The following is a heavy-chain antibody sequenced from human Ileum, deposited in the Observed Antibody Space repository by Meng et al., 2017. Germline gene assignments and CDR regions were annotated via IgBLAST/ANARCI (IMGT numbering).Heavy chain of an antibody. CDR1: GGYCSCDY. CDR3: ARQGYYDFWSGYRRTPSNWFDP. J-gene: IGHJ5*02. CDR2: INHSGST. Sequence: QAWLPHAAAALLKPSETLSLTCAGYGGYCSCDYWSWIRQPPGKGLEWIGEINHSGSTNYNPSLKSRVTISVDTSKNQFSLKLSSVTAADTAVYYCARQGYYDFWSGYRRTPSNWFDPWGQGTLVTVSS. V-gene: IGHV4-34*01. D-gene: IGHD3-3*01.